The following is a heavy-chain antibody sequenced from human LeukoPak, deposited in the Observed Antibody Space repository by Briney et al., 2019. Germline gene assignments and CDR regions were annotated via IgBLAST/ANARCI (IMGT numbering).Heavy chain of an antibody. D-gene: IGHD3-3*01. CDR3: TRPHYDFWSAYDS. CDR2: INFDGSST. Sequence: GGSLRLSCAASGFTFINYWMHWVRQAPGKGVVWVSRINFDGSSTSYADSVKGRFTIFRDNAKNTLYLQMNSLRDEETAVYYCTRPHYDFWSAYDSWGQGTLVTVSS. V-gene: IGHV3-74*01. J-gene: IGHJ4*02. CDR1: GFTFINYW.